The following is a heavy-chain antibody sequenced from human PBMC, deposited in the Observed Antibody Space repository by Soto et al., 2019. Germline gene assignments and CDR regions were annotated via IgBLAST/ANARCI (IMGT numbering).Heavy chain of an antibody. V-gene: IGHV1-2*02. J-gene: IGHJ4*02. D-gene: IGHD4-17*01. Sequence: QVQLVQSGAEVKKPGASVKVSCKTSGYTFAAFFIHWIRQAPGQGLEWMGWINPTSGATVSAQKFQDRVTMTRETSISTAYMELRGLKSDDTAVYYCTRDPDYGDYWGYFFDSWGQGTPVRVSS. CDR3: TRDPDYGDYWGYFFDS. CDR1: GYTFAAFF. CDR2: INPTSGAT.